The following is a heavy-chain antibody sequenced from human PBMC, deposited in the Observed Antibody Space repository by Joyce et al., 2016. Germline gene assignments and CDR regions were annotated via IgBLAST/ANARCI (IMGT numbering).Heavy chain of an antibody. D-gene: IGHD3/OR15-3a*01. J-gene: IGHJ2*01. CDR1: GGSFSSFF. V-gene: IGHV4-59*01. Sequence: QVQLQESGPGLVKPSETLSLSCSVSGGSFSSFFWSWIRQPTGKGLEWIGYIYYSGITKFKPSLKSRLTMSIDPSANQFSLNLTSMTAADTAVYYCARGTFRDLNFWHFDLWGRGTLVTVSS. CDR3: ARGTFRDLNFWHFDL. CDR2: IYYSGIT.